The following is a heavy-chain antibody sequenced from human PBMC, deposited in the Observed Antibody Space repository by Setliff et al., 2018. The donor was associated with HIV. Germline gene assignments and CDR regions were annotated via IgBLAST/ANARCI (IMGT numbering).Heavy chain of an antibody. D-gene: IGHD3-22*01. Sequence: PSETLCLTCTVSGVSISNYYWTWIRQSPGRGLEWIGEVNHRGTTNYSPSLKSRASISVDTSKNQFSLKLSSVTAADTAVYYCARVGWDYYDSSGVGEFDYWGQGTLVTVSS. CDR1: GVSISNYY. CDR3: ARVGWDYYDSSGVGEFDY. CDR2: VNHRGTT. J-gene: IGHJ4*02. V-gene: IGHV4-34*01.